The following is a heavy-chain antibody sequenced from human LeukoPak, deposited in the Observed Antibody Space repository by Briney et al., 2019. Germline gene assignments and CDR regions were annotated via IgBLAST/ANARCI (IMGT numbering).Heavy chain of an antibody. CDR3: ARAVNYDFWSGYPNWFDP. Sequence: SEPLSLTCTVSGASISSYYWSWIRQPPGKGLEGFGYTYYSGSTNYNPPLNRRITISVDTSKNQFSLKLSSVTAADTAVYYCARAVNYDFWSGYPNWFDPWAREPWSPSPQ. J-gene: IGHJ5*02. D-gene: IGHD3-3*01. CDR2: TYYSGST. CDR1: GASISSYY. V-gene: IGHV4-59*01.